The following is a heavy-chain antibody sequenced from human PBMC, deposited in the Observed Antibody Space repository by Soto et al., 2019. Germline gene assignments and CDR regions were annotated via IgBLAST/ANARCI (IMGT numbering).Heavy chain of an antibody. J-gene: IGHJ4*02. Sequence: AETLSLTCTVSGGSISGYYWSWIRQPPGKGLEWIGYIYSSGSTNYNPSLQSRVTISVDTSKNQFSLKLSSVTAADTAVYYCARLACSSTRCFTYFDYWGQGALVTVSS. CDR2: IYSSGST. CDR1: GGSISGYY. D-gene: IGHD2-2*02. CDR3: ARLACSSTRCFTYFDY. V-gene: IGHV4-59*08.